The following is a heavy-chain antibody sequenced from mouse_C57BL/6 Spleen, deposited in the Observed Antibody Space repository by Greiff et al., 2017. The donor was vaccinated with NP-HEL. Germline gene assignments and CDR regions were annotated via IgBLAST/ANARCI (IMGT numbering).Heavy chain of an antibody. D-gene: IGHD1-1*01. CDR3: ARSYYDVSSYVGWFAY. CDR1: GYTFTSYW. Sequence: VQLQQSGAELVKPGASVKLSCKASGYTFTSYWMHWVKQRPGRGLEWIGRIDPNSGGTKYNEKFKSKATLTVDKPSSTAYMQLSSLTSEDSAVYYCARSYYDVSSYVGWFAYWGQGTLVTVSA. V-gene: IGHV1-72*01. CDR2: IDPNSGGT. J-gene: IGHJ3*01.